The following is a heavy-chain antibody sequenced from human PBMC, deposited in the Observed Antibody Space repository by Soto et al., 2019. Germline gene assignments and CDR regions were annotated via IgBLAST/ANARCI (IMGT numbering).Heavy chain of an antibody. Sequence: EVQLVESGGGLVQPGGSLRLSCAASGFTFSSYEMNWVRQAPGKGLEWVSYISSSGSTIYYADSVKGRFTISRDNAKNSLYLQVNSLRAEDTAVYYCASDSSSSYFDYWGQGTLVTVSS. J-gene: IGHJ4*02. V-gene: IGHV3-48*03. CDR3: ASDSSSSYFDY. CDR1: GFTFSSYE. CDR2: ISSSGSTI. D-gene: IGHD6-6*01.